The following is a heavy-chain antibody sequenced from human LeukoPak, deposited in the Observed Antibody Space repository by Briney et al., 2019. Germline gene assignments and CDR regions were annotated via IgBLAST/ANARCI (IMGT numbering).Heavy chain of an antibody. J-gene: IGHJ3*02. CDR1: GGSISSYY. D-gene: IGHD2-21*02. CDR3: ARVFGEVTDDAFDI. V-gene: IGHV4-59*01. CDR2: IYYSGST. Sequence: TSETLSLTCTVSGGSISSYYWSWIRQPPGKGLEWIGYIYYSGSTNYNPSLKSRVTISVDTSKNQFSLKLSSVTAADTAVYYCARVFGEVTDDAFDIWGQGTMVTVSS.